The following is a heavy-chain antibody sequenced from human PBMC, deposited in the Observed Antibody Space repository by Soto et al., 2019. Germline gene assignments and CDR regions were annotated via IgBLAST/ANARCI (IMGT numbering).Heavy chain of an antibody. V-gene: IGHV1-46*04. CDR3: ANALGHMGATSHGVDV. D-gene: IGHD3-16*01. J-gene: IGHJ3*01. CDR1: GYIFTDYY. Sequence: QVQLVQSGAEVKKPGASVKVSCKASGYIFTDYYINWVRQAPGQGLEWMGIIIPGSATTKYAQKLQDRVTMTTVTSTSTVNMELSSLLSDVKAVYFCANALGHMGATSHGVDVWGQGTMVTVSS. CDR2: IIPGSATT.